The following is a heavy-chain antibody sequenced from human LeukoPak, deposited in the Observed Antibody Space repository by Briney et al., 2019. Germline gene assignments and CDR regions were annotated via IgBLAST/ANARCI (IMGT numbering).Heavy chain of an antibody. Sequence: SETLSLTCAVYGGSFSGFYWSWIRQPPGEGLEWIGEINHSGSTKYNPSLKSRVTISVDTSKNQFSLKLSSVTAADTAVHYCARRGYYDSGGNDAFDIWGQGTMVTVSS. CDR2: INHSGST. D-gene: IGHD3-22*01. CDR3: ARRGYYDSGGNDAFDI. V-gene: IGHV4-34*01. J-gene: IGHJ3*02. CDR1: GGSFSGFY.